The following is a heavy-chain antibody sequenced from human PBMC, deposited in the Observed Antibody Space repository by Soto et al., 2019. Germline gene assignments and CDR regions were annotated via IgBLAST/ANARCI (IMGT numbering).Heavy chain of an antibody. CDR3: ATGDYYDSSGDAFDI. CDR1: GFTFSSDG. V-gene: IGHV3-30*03. J-gene: IGHJ3*02. CDR2: ISYDGSNT. D-gene: IGHD3-22*01. Sequence: GGSLRLSCAASGFTFSSDGMHWVRQAPGKGLEWVAVISYDGSNTYYADSVKGRFTISRDNSKNTLYLQMNSLRAEDTAVYYCATGDYYDSSGDAFDIWGQGTMVTVSS.